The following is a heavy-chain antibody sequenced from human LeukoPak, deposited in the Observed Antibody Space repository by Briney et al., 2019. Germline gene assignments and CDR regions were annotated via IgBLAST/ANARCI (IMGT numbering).Heavy chain of an antibody. J-gene: IGHJ4*02. CDR1: GGSISSFF. CDR2: ISDTGST. V-gene: IGHV4-59*08. D-gene: IGHD6-19*01. CDR3: ARSSRWYGNFDY. Sequence: SETLSLTCTVSGGSISSFFWNWIRQSPGKGLEWIAYISDTGSTNSHPSLKCRVTISIDTSRNQFSLKLTSVTAADTAIYYCARSSRWYGNFDYWGQGMSVTVSS.